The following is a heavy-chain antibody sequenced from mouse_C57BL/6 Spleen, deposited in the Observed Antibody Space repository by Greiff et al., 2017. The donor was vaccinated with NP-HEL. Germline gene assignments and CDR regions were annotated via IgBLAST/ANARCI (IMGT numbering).Heavy chain of an antibody. Sequence: VHVKQSGPELVKPGASVKIPCKASGYTFTDYNMDWVKQSHGKSLEWIGDINPNNGGTIYNQKFKGKATLTVDKSSSTAYMEIRSLTSEETAVYYCAREDGHFDYWGQGTTLTVSS. CDR3: AREDGHFDY. V-gene: IGHV1-18*01. CDR2: INPNNGGT. CDR1: GYTFTDYN. J-gene: IGHJ2*01. D-gene: IGHD2-3*01.